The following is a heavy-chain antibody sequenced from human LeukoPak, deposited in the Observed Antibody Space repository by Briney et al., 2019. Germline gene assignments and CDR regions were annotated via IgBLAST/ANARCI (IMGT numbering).Heavy chain of an antibody. J-gene: IGHJ5*02. CDR2: ISGSGGST. V-gene: IGHV3-23*01. D-gene: IGHD1-1*01. CDR3: VRRDNSNWFDP. Sequence: PGRSLRLSCAASGFTFNNCAMGWVRQAPGKGLEWVSAISGSGGSTYYADSVKGRFTISRDNSKNTLYLQMNSLRAEDTAVYYCVRRDNSNWFDPWGQGTLVTVSS. CDR1: GFTFNNCA.